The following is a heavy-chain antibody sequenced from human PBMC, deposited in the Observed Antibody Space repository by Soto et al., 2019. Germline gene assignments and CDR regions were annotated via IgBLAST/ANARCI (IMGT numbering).Heavy chain of an antibody. CDR3: ATRYSYVHF. CDR1: GYTFTAFY. Sequence: GASVKVSCKVSGYTFTAFYIHWVRQAPGQGLEWMGWVNPNTGLTRYAQKFQGRVTMTRDTSFSTAYMELSSLRSDDTAVYYCATRYSYVHFWGQGTLVTVSS. V-gene: IGHV1-2*02. J-gene: IGHJ4*02. CDR2: VNPNTGLT. D-gene: IGHD5-18*01.